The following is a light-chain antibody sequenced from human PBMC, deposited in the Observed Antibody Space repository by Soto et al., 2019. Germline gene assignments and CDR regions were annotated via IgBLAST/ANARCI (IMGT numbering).Light chain of an antibody. Sequence: DIQITQSPSTLSASVGDRVTITCRASQSISYWLAWYHQKPGEAPKLLMYDAAKLETGDKYGLRGSGSRTGFTLTISSLQPKDFGTHYCQQYNDHPYTFGQGTKVEIK. J-gene: IGKJ2*01. CDR1: QSISYW. CDR2: DAA. CDR3: QQYNDHPYT. V-gene: IGKV1-5*01.